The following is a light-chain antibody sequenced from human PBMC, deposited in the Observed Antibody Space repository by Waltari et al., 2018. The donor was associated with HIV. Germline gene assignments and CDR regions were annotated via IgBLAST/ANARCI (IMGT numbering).Light chain of an antibody. CDR2: EDN. Sequence: NFMLTQPHFASDSPRKIVTIPRTPSSGSIASTYLQWHRQRPGSAPTTVLYEDNKRPSGVPGRFSGSIDSSSNSASLTISGLKTEDEADYYCQSYDSSDLNWVFGGGTKLTVL. J-gene: IGLJ3*02. CDR3: QSYDSSDLNWV. V-gene: IGLV6-57*04. CDR1: SGSIASTY.